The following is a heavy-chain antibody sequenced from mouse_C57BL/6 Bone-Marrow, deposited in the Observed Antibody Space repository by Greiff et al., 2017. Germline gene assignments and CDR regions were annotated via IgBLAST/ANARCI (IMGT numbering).Heavy chain of an antibody. CDR2: IDPSDSYT. V-gene: IGHV1-69*01. CDR1: GYTFTSYW. CDR3: ARAVLLRSCDY. D-gene: IGHD1-1*01. Sequence: QVQLQQPGAELVLPGASVKLSCKASGYTFTSYWMHWVQQRPGQGLEWIGEIDPSDSYTNYNQKFKGKSTLTVDKSSSTAYMQLSSLTSEDSAVYYWARAVLLRSCDYWGQGTTRTVSS. J-gene: IGHJ2*01.